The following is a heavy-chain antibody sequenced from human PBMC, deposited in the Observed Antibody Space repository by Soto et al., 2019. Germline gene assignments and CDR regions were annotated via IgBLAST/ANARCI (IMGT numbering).Heavy chain of an antibody. CDR2: ISYDGSNK. V-gene: IGHV3-30*18. D-gene: IGHD6-25*01. J-gene: IGHJ4*02. CDR1: GFTFSSYG. CDR3: AKDRLSLYFDY. Sequence: VGSVRLSCAASGFTFSSYGMHWVRQAPGKGLEWVAVISYDGSNKYYADSVKGRFTISRDNSKNTLYLQMNSLRAEDTAVYYCAKDRLSLYFDYWGQGTLVTVSS.